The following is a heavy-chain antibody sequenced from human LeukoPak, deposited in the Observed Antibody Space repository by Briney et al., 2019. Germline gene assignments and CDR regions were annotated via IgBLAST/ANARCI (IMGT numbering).Heavy chain of an antibody. CDR2: ISSNGGST. D-gene: IGHD4-11*01. J-gene: IGHJ4*02. CDR3: VKDEAVTTFPLPFDY. V-gene: IGHV3-64D*09. Sequence: PGGSLRLSCSASGLTFSSYAMHWVRQAPGKGLEYVSAISSNGGSTYYADSVKGRFTISRDNSKNTLYLQMSSLRAEDTAVYYCVKDEAVTTFPLPFDYWGQGTLVTVSS. CDR1: GLTFSSYA.